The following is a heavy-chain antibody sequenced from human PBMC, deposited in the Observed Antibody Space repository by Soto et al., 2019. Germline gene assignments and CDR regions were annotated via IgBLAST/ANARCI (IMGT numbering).Heavy chain of an antibody. D-gene: IGHD3-3*01. Sequence: SETLSLTCTVSGGSISSYYWSWIRQPPGKGLEWIGYIYYSGSTNYNPSLKSRVTISVDTSKNQFSLKLSSVTAADTAVYYCARANRFLDGGGMDVWGQGTTGTVSS. CDR3: ARANRFLDGGGMDV. V-gene: IGHV4-59*01. J-gene: IGHJ6*02. CDR1: GGSISSYY. CDR2: IYYSGST.